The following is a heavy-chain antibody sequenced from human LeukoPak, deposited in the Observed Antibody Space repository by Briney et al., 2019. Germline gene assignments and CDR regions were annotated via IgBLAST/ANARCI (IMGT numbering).Heavy chain of an antibody. Sequence: GGSLRLSCAASGFTFSSYWMSWVRQAPGKGLEWVANIKQDGSEKSYVESVRGRFTVSRDNAKNTLYLQMDSLRAEDSAVYYCARGLVHDTSGYYSDYWGQGILVTVSS. J-gene: IGHJ4*02. CDR3: ARGLVHDTSGYYSDY. D-gene: IGHD3-22*01. CDR2: IKQDGSEK. V-gene: IGHV3-7*01. CDR1: GFTFSSYW.